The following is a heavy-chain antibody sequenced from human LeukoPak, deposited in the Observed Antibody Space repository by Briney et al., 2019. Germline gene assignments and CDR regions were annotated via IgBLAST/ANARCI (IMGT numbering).Heavy chain of an antibody. CDR2: IYYSGST. V-gene: IGHV4-59*01. CDR1: GCSISSYY. CDR3: ARVKGPYYYDSSGYLSPVLFDY. J-gene: IGHJ4*02. D-gene: IGHD3-22*01. Sequence: TSETLSLTCTGSGCSISSYYWSWIRQPPGKGLEWIGYIYYSGSTNYNPSLKSRVTISVDTSKNQFSLKLSSVTAADTAVYYCARVKGPYYYDSSGYLSPVLFDYWGQGTLVTVSS.